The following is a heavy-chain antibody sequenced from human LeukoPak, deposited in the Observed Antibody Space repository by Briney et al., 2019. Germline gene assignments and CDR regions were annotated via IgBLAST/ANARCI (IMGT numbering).Heavy chain of an antibody. J-gene: IGHJ5*02. CDR1: GGSISSGGYY. CDR3: AREESRLDWFDP. D-gene: IGHD2-21*01. CDR2: IYHSGST. Sequence: PSETLSLTCTVSGGSISSGGYYWSWIRQPPGKGLEWIGYIYHSGSTYYNPSLKSRVTISVDTSKNQFSLKLSSVTAADTAVYYCAREESRLDWFDPWGQGTLVTVSS. V-gene: IGHV4-30-2*01.